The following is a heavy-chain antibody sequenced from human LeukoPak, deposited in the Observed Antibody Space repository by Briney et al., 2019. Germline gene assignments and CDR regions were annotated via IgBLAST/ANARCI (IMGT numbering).Heavy chain of an antibody. V-gene: IGHV3-30*04. D-gene: IGHD5-18*01. J-gene: IGHJ5*02. CDR1: GFTFSSYA. Sequence: GGSLRLSCAASGFTFSSYAMHWVRQAPGKGLEWVAVISYDGSNKYYADSVKGRFTISRDNSKNTLYLQMNSLRAEDTAVYYCAKDPSQLWFQGWFDPWGQGTLVTVSS. CDR2: ISYDGSNK. CDR3: AKDPSQLWFQGWFDP.